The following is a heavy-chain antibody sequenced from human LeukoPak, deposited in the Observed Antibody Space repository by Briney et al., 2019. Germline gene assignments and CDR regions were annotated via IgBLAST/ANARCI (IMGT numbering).Heavy chain of an antibody. D-gene: IGHD6-6*01. J-gene: IGHJ5*02. V-gene: IGHV1-8*01. CDR2: MNPNSGNT. CDR1: GYTFTSYD. CDR3: ARGLSSSPRNCFDP. Sequence: ASVNVSCKPSGYTFTSYDINWVRQATGPGLEWMGWMNPNSGNTGYAQKFQGRVTLTRNTSITTAYMELSSLRSEDTAVYYCARGLSSSPRNCFDPWGQGTLVTVSS.